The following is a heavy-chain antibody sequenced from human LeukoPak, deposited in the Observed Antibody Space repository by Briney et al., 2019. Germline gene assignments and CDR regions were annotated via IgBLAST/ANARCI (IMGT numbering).Heavy chain of an antibody. CDR1: GASFSDYY. V-gene: IGHV4-34*01. Sequence: SETLSLTCAVYGASFSDYYWNWIRQPPGKGLEWIGYIYHSGSTYYNPSLKSRVTISVDRSKNQFSLKLSSVTAADTAVYYCARGRGGDGDLYFDYWGQGTLVTVSS. CDR2: IYHSGST. D-gene: IGHD4-17*01. J-gene: IGHJ4*02. CDR3: ARGRGGDGDLYFDY.